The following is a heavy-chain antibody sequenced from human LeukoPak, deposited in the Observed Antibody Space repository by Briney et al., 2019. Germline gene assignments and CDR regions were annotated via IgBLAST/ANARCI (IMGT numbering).Heavy chain of an antibody. CDR2: IYYSGST. CDR1: GGSISSTYYY. D-gene: IGHD6-13*01. CDR3: ARHGSSWPYIRFDY. J-gene: IGHJ4*02. Sequence: PSETLSLTCSVSGGSISSTYYYWGWIRQPPGKGLEWIGYIYYSGSTNYNPSLKSRVTISVDTSKNQFSLKLSSVTAADTAVYYCARHGSSWPYIRFDYWGQGTLVTVSS. V-gene: IGHV4-61*05.